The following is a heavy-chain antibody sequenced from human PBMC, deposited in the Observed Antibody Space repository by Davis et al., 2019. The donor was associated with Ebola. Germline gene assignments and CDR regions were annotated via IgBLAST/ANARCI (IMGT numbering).Heavy chain of an antibody. J-gene: IGHJ4*02. D-gene: IGHD5-18*01. Sequence: AASVKVSCKASGYTFTSYGISWVRQAPGQGLEWMGWISAYNGNTNYAQKLQGRVTMTTDTSTSTAYMELRSLRSDDTAVYYCARDRGWIRLSGLFDYWGQGTLVTVSS. V-gene: IGHV1-18*01. CDR1: GYTFTSYG. CDR3: ARDRGWIRLSGLFDY. CDR2: ISAYNGNT.